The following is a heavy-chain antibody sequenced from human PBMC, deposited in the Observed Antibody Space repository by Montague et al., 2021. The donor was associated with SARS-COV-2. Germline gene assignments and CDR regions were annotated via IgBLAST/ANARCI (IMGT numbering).Heavy chain of an antibody. J-gene: IGHJ6*02. CDR3: ATLARGLFDHGMDV. Sequence: YLRLSCAASGFTFSRHEVNWVRQAPGKGLEWVSYITGDGGIIYYADFVEGRFTISRDNAKNSLYLHMNSLRVGDTAVYYCATLARGLFDHGMDVWGQGTTVTVSS. CDR1: GFTFSRHE. CDR2: ITGDGGII. D-gene: IGHD3-10*01. V-gene: IGHV3-48*03.